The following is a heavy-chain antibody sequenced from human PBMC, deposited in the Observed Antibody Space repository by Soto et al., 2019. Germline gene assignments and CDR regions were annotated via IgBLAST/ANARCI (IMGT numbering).Heavy chain of an antibody. CDR1: GGTFSSYA. J-gene: IGHJ5*02. V-gene: IGHV1-69*13. D-gene: IGHD1-1*01. CDR3: ARDGYNLIWFDP. Sequence: SVKVSCKASGGTFSSYAISWVRQAPGQGLEWMGGIIPIFGTANYAQKFQGRVTITADESTSTAYMELSSLRSEDTAVYYCARDGYNLIWFDPWGQGTLVTVS. CDR2: IIPIFGTA.